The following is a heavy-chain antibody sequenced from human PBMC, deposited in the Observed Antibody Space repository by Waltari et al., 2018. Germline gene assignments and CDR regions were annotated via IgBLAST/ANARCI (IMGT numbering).Heavy chain of an antibody. J-gene: IGHJ4*02. V-gene: IGHV3-53*02. Sequence: EVQLVETGGGSFQPGASLRLSCSASGLTVGNNYISWVRQAPGKGLEGVSVIYSGGTTQYADSVKGRFTISRDSSKNTLYLQMNSLRVEDTAVYYCATSPTRSFWGQGTLVAVSS. CDR3: ATSPTRSF. CDR2: IYSGGTT. CDR1: GLTVGNNY. D-gene: IGHD2-15*01.